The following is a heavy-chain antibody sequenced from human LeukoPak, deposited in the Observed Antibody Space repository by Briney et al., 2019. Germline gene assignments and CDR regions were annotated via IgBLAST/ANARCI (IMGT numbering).Heavy chain of an antibody. Sequence: KTSETLSLTCAVYGGSFSGYYWSWIRQPPGKGLEWIGEINHSGSTNYNPSLKSRVTISVDTSKNQFSLKLSSVTAADTAVYYCARGRSTNETVVAAPFDYWGQGTLVTVSS. V-gene: IGHV4-34*01. CDR3: ARGRSTNETVVAAPFDY. CDR2: INHSGST. J-gene: IGHJ4*02. CDR1: GGSFSGYY. D-gene: IGHD2-15*01.